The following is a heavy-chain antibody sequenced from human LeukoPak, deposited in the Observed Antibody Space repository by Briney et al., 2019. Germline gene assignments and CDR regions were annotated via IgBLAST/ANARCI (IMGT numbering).Heavy chain of an antibody. D-gene: IGHD3-22*01. CDR3: ARGGYYYDSSGYYSWYFDY. CDR1: GGSFSGYY. V-gene: IGHV4-34*01. CDR2: INHSGST. J-gene: IGHJ4*02. Sequence: PSETLSLTCAAYGGSFSGYYWSWIRQPPGKGLEWIGEINHSGSTNYNPSLKSRVTISVDTSKNQFSLKLSSVTAADTAVYYCARGGYYYDSSGYYSWYFDYWGQGTLVTVSS.